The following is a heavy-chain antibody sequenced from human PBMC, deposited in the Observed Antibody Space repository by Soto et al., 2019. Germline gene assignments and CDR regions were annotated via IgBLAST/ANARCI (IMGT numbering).Heavy chain of an antibody. CDR2: IREDGTNK. V-gene: IGHV3-30-3*01. Sequence: QVQLVESGGGVVQPGTSLRLSCAAAGFTFSDYAMHWVRQAPGKGLEWVALIREDGTNKFYADPVKGRFSISRDNSKNTLFLQMNSLSVEDTAVYYCAREGRIAKVRGVRYDYYGMDVWGQGTTVTVSS. J-gene: IGHJ6*02. CDR1: GFTFSDYA. CDR3: AREGRIAKVRGVRYDYYGMDV. D-gene: IGHD3-10*01.